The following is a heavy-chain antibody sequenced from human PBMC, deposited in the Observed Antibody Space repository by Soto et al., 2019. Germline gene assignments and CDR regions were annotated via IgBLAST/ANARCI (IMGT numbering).Heavy chain of an antibody. V-gene: IGHV3-23*01. J-gene: IGHJ4*02. CDR3: ARWSYLDY. D-gene: IGHD3-3*01. CDR1: GFSFGSYA. Sequence: GGSLRLSCVASGFSFGSYALTWVRQAPGKGLEWVSTISGSDGKTFYADAVKGRFSISRDISQSTLYLQMHSLRADDTAIYYCARWSYLDYWGQGTPVTAPQ. CDR2: ISGSDGKT.